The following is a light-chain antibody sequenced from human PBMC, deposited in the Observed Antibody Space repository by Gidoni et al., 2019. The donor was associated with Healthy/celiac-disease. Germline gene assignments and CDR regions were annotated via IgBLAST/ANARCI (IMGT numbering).Light chain of an antibody. V-gene: IGKV4-1*01. Sequence: IVLTQPSDSLAVSLGERATINCKSSQSVLYSSNNKNYLAWYQQKPGQPPKLLIYWASTRESGVPDRFSGSGSGTDFTLTISSLQAEDVAVYYCQQYYSTPPYTFGQGTKLEIK. CDR2: WAS. J-gene: IGKJ2*01. CDR1: QSVLYSSNNKNY. CDR3: QQYYSTPPYT.